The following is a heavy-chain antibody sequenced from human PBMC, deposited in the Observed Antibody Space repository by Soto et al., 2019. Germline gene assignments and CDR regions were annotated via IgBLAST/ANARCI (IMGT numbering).Heavy chain of an antibody. CDR1: GFTFSSYW. CDR3: ARDAYISGYYQFDY. J-gene: IGHJ4*02. D-gene: IGHD6-19*01. CDR2: IHFDGSTT. Sequence: EVQLVESGGGLVQPGGSLRLSCAASGFTFSSYWMHWVRQVPGKGLVWVSRIHFDGSTTHDADSVKGRFTISRDNAKNTLSLQMNSLRAEDTAVYYCARDAYISGYYQFDYWGQGTLVTVSS. V-gene: IGHV3-74*01.